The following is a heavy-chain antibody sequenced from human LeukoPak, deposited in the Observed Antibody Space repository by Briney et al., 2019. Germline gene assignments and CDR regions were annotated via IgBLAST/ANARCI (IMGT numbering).Heavy chain of an antibody. CDR2: ISFNGNDK. D-gene: IGHD3-10*01. CDR3: ARVYGSEIDY. CDR1: GFGLGSYN. V-gene: IGHV3-30*04. Sequence: GGSLRLSCAGSGFGLGSYNMYWIRQAPGKGMEWVTLISFNGNDKKYADSVKGRFTVSRDNSRNTVFLQMNSLRPEDTGLYYCARVYGSEIDYWGQGTQVIVSS. J-gene: IGHJ4*02.